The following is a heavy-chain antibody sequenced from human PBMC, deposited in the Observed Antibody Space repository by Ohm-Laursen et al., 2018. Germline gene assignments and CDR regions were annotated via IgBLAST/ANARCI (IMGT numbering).Heavy chain of an antibody. CDR2: INPNSGGT. D-gene: IGHD7-27*01. J-gene: IGHJ6*02. V-gene: IGHV1-2*02. Sequence: ASVKVSCKASGYTFTGYYMHWVRQAPGQGLEWMGWINPNSGGTNYAQKFQGRVTMTRNTSISTAYMELSSLRSEDTAVYYCARRGFSGYYGMDVWGQGTTVTVSS. CDR3: ARRGFSGYYGMDV. CDR1: GYTFTGYY.